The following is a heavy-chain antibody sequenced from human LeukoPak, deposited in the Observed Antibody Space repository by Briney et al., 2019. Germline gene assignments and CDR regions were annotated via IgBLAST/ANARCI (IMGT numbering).Heavy chain of an antibody. CDR1: GGSISSYY. V-gene: IGHV4-59*01. D-gene: IGHD2-2*01. J-gene: IGHJ5*02. Sequence: SETLSLTCTVSGGSISSYYWSWIRQPPGKGLEWIGYIYYSGSTNYNPSLKSRVTISVDTSKNQFSQKLSSVTAADTAVYYCARASAARSWFDPWGQGTLVTVSS. CDR2: IYYSGST. CDR3: ARASAARSWFDP.